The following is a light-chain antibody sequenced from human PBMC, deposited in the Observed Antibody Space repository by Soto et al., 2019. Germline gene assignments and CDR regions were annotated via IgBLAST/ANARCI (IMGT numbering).Light chain of an antibody. CDR3: QQYGSSPPYT. CDR2: GSS. Sequence: EVVLTQSPGTLSLSPGERATLSCRASQSVSNNYLAWYQQKPGQSPKLLIFGSSDWATGITDRFSGSGSGADSTLTISSLEAEDFAVYYCQQYGSSPPYTFGQGTKLEIK. J-gene: IGKJ2*01. V-gene: IGKV3-20*01. CDR1: QSVSNNY.